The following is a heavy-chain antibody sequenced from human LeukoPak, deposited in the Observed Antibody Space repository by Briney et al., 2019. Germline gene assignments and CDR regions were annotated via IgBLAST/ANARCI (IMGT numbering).Heavy chain of an antibody. V-gene: IGHV3-7*01. CDR3: ARGSGSYYGQYYFDS. CDR1: GFTFSSCW. J-gene: IGHJ4*02. Sequence: PGGSLRLSCAASGFTFSSCWMSWVRQAPGKGLEWVANIKQDGGEKSYVDSVKGRFTISRDNAKNSLYLQVSSLRVEDTAVYYCARGSGSYYGQYYFDSWGQGTLVTVSS. D-gene: IGHD1-26*01. CDR2: IKQDGGEK.